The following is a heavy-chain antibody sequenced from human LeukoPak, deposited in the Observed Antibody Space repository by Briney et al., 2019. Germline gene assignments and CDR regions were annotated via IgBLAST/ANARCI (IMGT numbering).Heavy chain of an antibody. CDR3: ARERERFFNL. Sequence: GGSLRLSCAASGFTFSSYEMNWVRQAPGKGLEWVSYISSSGSTIYYADSVKGRFTISRDNSKNTLYLQMNSLRAEDTAVYYCARERERFFNLWGQGTLVTVSS. CDR1: GFTFSSYE. D-gene: IGHD3-3*01. V-gene: IGHV3-48*03. CDR2: ISSSGSTI. J-gene: IGHJ5*02.